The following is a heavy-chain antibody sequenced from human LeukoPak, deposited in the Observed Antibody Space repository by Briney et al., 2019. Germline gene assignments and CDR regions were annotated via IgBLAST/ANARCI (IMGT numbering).Heavy chain of an antibody. J-gene: IGHJ4*02. D-gene: IGHD6-19*01. V-gene: IGHV3-74*01. Sequence: RGSLRLSCAPPGFTFSKYWTLWVRQAPGKGLESVSRINTDGTVTTYADSVKGRFTVSRDNADNTMFLQMNSVRDEDTAVYYCATKQWLAPPPDSWGQGTPVTVSS. CDR3: ATKQWLAPPPDS. CDR1: GFTFSKYW. CDR2: INTDGTVT.